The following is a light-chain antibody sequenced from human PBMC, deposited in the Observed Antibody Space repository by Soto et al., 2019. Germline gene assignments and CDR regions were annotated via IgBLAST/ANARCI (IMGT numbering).Light chain of an antibody. CDR1: KSGSSN. Sequence: EIVMTQSPATLSVSPGERATLSCRASKSGSSNLAWYQQRPGQAPRLLIYGASTRATGIPARFSGSGSGTEFTLTISSLQSEDFAIYFCQQYNNWPPDRTFGQGTKVEIK. CDR3: QQYNNWPPDRT. V-gene: IGKV3-15*01. J-gene: IGKJ1*01. CDR2: GAS.